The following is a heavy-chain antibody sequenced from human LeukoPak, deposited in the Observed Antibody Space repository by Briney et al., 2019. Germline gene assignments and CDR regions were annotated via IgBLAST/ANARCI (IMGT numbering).Heavy chain of an antibody. D-gene: IGHD7-27*01. V-gene: IGHV3-21*01. CDR3: ARDLAWGGY. CDR1: GFTFSIYT. J-gene: IGHJ4*02. CDR2: ITSSSSSM. Sequence: GGSLRLSCVASGFTFSIYTMSWVRQAPGKGLEWVSSITSSSSSMCSADSVKGRLTISRDNAKNSLYLQMNSLRAEDTAVYYCARDLAWGGYWGQGTLVTVSS.